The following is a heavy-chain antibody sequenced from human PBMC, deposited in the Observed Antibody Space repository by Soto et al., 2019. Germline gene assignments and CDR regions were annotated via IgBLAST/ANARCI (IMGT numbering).Heavy chain of an antibody. D-gene: IGHD6-13*01. CDR1: GVSISSYY. CDR3: ARLTYTSSWYNLDY. Sequence: SETLSLTCTFSGVSISSYYWSWIRQPPGKGLEWIGYIYYSGSTNYNPSLKSRVTISVDTSKNQFSLELSSMTAADTAVYFCARLTYTSSWYNLDYWGQGTLVTVSS. CDR2: IYYSGST. V-gene: IGHV4-59*08. J-gene: IGHJ4*02.